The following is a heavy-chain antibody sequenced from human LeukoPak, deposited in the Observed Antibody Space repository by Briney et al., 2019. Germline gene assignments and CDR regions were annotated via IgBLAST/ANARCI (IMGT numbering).Heavy chain of an antibody. CDR3: ARGGATREFVIDY. V-gene: IGHV1-18*01. Sequence: ASVKVSCKASGYTFTSHGIGWVRQAPGQGLEWMGWIGTYNGNTNYAQKFQGRVTITRDTSVSTAYMELSRLRSDDTAVYYCARGGATREFVIDYWGQGTLVTVSS. D-gene: IGHD1-26*01. J-gene: IGHJ4*02. CDR2: IGTYNGNT. CDR1: GYTFTSHG.